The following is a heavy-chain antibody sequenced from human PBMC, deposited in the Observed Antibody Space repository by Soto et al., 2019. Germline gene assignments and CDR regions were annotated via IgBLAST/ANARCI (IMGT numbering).Heavy chain of an antibody. CDR3: ARDLAAGDH. J-gene: IGHJ4*02. CDR1: GYTFTHYY. Sequence: QVQLVQSGASVKKPGASVRRSCRTSGYTFTHYYIHWVRQAPGQGLEWLGIINPASGSTNYAQDFQGRVTLTRDTSTTTAYMDRSGPRAEDTAIFYCARDLAAGDHWGQGTLVTVSS. V-gene: IGHV1-46*01. D-gene: IGHD6-13*01. CDR2: INPASGST.